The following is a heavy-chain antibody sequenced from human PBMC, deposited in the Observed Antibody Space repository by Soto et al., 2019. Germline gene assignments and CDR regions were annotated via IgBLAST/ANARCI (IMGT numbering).Heavy chain of an antibody. V-gene: IGHV3-21*01. CDR3: ARVRGYCSSTSCYALDPYYYYYGMDV. D-gene: IGHD2-2*01. J-gene: IGHJ6*02. CDR2: ISSSSSYI. CDR1: GFTFSSYS. Sequence: GGSLRLSCAASGFTFSSYSMNWVRQAPGKGLEWVSSISSSSSYIYYADSVKGRFTISRDNAKNSLYLQMNSLRAEDTAVYYWARVRGYCSSTSCYALDPYYYYYGMDVWGQGTTVTVSS.